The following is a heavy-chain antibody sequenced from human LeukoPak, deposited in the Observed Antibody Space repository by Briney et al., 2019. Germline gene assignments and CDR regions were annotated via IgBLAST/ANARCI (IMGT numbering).Heavy chain of an antibody. CDR1: GFTFSSYA. CDR3: AKGSLLWFGEFPFDY. Sequence: GGSLRLSCAASGFTFSSYAMSWVRQAPGKGLEWVSAISGSGGSTYYADSVKGRFTISRDNSKNTLCLQMNSLRAEDTAVYYCAKGSLLWFGEFPFDYWGQGTLVTVSS. CDR2: ISGSGGST. D-gene: IGHD3-10*01. V-gene: IGHV3-23*01. J-gene: IGHJ4*02.